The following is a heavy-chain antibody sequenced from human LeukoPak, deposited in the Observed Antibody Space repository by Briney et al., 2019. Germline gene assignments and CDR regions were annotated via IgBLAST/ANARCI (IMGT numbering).Heavy chain of an antibody. J-gene: IGHJ4*02. CDR1: GHTFTNFY. Sequence: ASVKVSCKASGHTFTNFYMHWVRQAPGQGLEWMGIINPSGGSTSYAQKFQGRVTVTRDTSTSTVYMELSSLRSEDTAVYYCARDLEGYHYGSGNYPQWGQGTLITVSS. CDR3: ARDLEGYHYGSGNYPQ. CDR2: INPSGGST. D-gene: IGHD3-10*01. V-gene: IGHV1-46*01.